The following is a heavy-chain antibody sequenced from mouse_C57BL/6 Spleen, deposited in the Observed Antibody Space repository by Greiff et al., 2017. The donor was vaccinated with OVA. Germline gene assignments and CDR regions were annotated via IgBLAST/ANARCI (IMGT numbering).Heavy chain of an antibody. CDR3: ARSKNYGGFAY. CDR2: IYPSDSET. D-gene: IGHD1-1*01. CDR1: GYTFTSYW. Sequence: VQLQQSGAELVRPGSSVKLSCKASGYTFTSYWMDWVKQRPGQGLEWIGNIYPSDSETHYNQKFKDKATLTVDKSSSTAYMQLSSLTSEDSAVYYCARSKNYGGFAYWGQGTLVTVSA. J-gene: IGHJ3*01. V-gene: IGHV1-61*01.